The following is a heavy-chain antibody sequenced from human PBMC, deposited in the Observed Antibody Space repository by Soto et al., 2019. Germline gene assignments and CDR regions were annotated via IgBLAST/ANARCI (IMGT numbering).Heavy chain of an antibody. V-gene: IGHV1-3*05. J-gene: IGHJ4*02. D-gene: IGHD2-15*01. Sequence: QVQLVQSGAEEKKPGASVKVSCKASGYTFINYAIHWVRQAPGQRLEWMGWINAGNGDTKYSQKFQGRVPITRDTSAHTAYMGLSGLSSEGSAVYYCARGGAGYYFDYWGQGTLVTVSS. CDR1: GYTFINYA. CDR3: ARGGAGYYFDY. CDR2: INAGNGDT.